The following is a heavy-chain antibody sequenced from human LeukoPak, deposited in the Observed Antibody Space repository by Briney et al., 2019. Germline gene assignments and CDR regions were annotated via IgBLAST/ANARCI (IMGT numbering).Heavy chain of an antibody. J-gene: IGHJ4*02. V-gene: IGHV1-18*01. Sequence: ASVKVSCKASGYTFTSYGISWVRQAPGQGLEWMGWISVYNGNTNYAQKLQGRATMTTDTSTSTAYMELRSLRSDDTAVYYCARGVYGDYVGSWGYWGQGTLVTVSS. CDR3: ARGVYGDYVGSWGY. D-gene: IGHD4-17*01. CDR1: GYTFTSYG. CDR2: ISVYNGNT.